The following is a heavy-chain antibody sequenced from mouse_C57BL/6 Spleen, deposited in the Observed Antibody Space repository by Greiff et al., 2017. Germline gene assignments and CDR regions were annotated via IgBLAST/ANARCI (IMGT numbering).Heavy chain of an antibody. V-gene: IGHV7-3*01. D-gene: IGHD1-2*01. CDR3: ARWGTTAEGDQ. J-gene: IGHJ2*01. CDR1: GFTFTDYY. Sequence: EVKLMESGGGLVQPGGSLSLSCAASGFTFTDYYMSWVRQPPGKALEWLGFIRNKANGYPTEYSASVKGRFTISRDNSQSILYLQMNALRAEDSAPYFFARWGTTAEGDQWGQGTTPTVSS. CDR2: IRNKANGYPT.